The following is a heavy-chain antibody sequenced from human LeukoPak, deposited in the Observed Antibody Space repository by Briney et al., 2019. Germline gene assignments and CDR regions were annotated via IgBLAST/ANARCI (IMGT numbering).Heavy chain of an antibody. CDR2: IYSGGST. CDR1: GFTVSSNY. D-gene: IGHD6-13*01. Sequence: GGSLRLSCAASGFTVSSNYMSWVRQAPGKGLEWVSVIYSGGSTYYADSVKGRFTISRDNSKNTLYLQMNSLRAEDTAVYYCARADTAAGTSFDYWGQGTLVTVSS. V-gene: IGHV3-53*01. CDR3: ARADTAAGTSFDY. J-gene: IGHJ4*02.